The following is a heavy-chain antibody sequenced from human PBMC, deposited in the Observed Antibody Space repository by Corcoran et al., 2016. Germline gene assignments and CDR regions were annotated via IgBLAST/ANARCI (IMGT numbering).Heavy chain of an antibody. Sequence: QVTLKESGPALVKPTQTLTLTCTFSGFSLSTSGMRVSWIRQPPGTALEWLARIDWDDDKFYTTSLKTRLTISKDTSKNQVVLTMTNMDPVDTATYYCARDNTATGPFDYWGQGTLVAVSS. CDR2: IDWDDDK. J-gene: IGHJ4*02. D-gene: IGHD5-18*01. CDR1: GFSLSTSGMR. V-gene: IGHV2-70*04. CDR3: ARDNTATGPFDY.